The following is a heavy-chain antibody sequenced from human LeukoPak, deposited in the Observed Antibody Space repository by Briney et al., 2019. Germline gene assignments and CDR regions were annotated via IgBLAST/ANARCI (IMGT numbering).Heavy chain of an antibody. CDR1: GFTFSSYA. D-gene: IGHD6-13*01. V-gene: IGHV3-23*01. CDR3: AKLSSSWFNYFDC. J-gene: IGHJ4*02. Sequence: GGSLRLSCAASGFTFSSYAMSGVRQAPGKGLEWVSAISGSGGSTYYADSVKGRFTISRDISKNTLYLQMNSLRAEDTAVYYCAKLSSSWFNYFDCWGQGTLVTVSS. CDR2: ISGSGGST.